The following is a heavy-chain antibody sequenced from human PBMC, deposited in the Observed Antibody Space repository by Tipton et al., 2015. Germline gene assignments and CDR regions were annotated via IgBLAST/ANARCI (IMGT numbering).Heavy chain of an antibody. V-gene: IGHV4-39*01. J-gene: IGHJ4*02. CDR2: IYYSGST. D-gene: IGHD3-10*01. CDR1: GGSVSSSYY. CDR3: ARLGEYYGSGSYTKFDY. Sequence: TLSLTCTISGGSVSSSYYWGWIRQSPGKGLEWIASIYYSGSTYYNPSLKSRVTMSLDATKNQFSLKLSSVTAADTAVYYCARLGEYYGSGSYTKFDYWGQGTLVTVSS.